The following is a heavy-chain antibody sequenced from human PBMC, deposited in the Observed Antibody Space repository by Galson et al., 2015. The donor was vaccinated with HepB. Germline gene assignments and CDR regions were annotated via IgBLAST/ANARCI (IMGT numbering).Heavy chain of an antibody. CDR3: AREVPGGWSGNDY. J-gene: IGHJ4*02. D-gene: IGHD6-19*01. CDR1: GFTFSSYS. Sequence: SLRLSCAASGFTFSSYSMNWVRQAPGKGLEWVSSISSSSSYIYYADSVKGRFTISRDNAKNSLYLQMNSLRAEDTAVYYCAREVPGGWSGNDYWGQGTLVTVSS. CDR2: ISSSSSYI. V-gene: IGHV3-21*01.